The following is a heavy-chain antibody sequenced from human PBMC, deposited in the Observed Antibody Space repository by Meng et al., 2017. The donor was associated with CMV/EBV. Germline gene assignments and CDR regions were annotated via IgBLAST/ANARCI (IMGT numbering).Heavy chain of an antibody. Sequence: SVHVSCKASGYTFTGYYMHWVRQAPGQGLEWMGWINPNSGGTNYAQKSQGRVTMTRDTSISTAYMELSRLRSDDTAVYYCARAGSGYYLHWGQGTLVTVSS. CDR1: GYTFTGYY. CDR3: ARAGSGYYLH. D-gene: IGHD3-22*01. V-gene: IGHV1-2*02. CDR2: INPNSGGT. J-gene: IGHJ1*01.